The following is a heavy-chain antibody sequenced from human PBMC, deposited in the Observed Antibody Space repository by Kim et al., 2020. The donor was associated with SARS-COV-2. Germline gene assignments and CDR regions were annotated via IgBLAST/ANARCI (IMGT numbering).Heavy chain of an antibody. Sequence: ASVKVSCKASGYTFTSYAMHWVRQAPGHRLEWMGWINAGNGNTKYSQKLQGRVTITRDTSASTAYMELSSLRSEDTAVYYCARDQGIYCSSTSCRYGMDVWGQGTTVTVSS. D-gene: IGHD2-2*01. CDR2: INAGNGNT. V-gene: IGHV1-3*01. CDR1: GYTFTSYA. CDR3: ARDQGIYCSSTSCRYGMDV. J-gene: IGHJ6*02.